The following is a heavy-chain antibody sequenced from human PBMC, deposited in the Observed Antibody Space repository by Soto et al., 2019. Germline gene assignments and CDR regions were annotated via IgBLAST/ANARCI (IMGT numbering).Heavy chain of an antibody. CDR3: AVVDSIGNWLDP. D-gene: IGHD6-25*01. V-gene: IGHV4-39*01. CDR1: GGSISSSDFY. J-gene: IGHJ5*02. Sequence: QLQLQESGPGLVKPSETLSLTCTVSGGSISSSDFYWGWLRQTPGKGLEFIGSMYYSGTTYYNPSLKSRVTISVDTSKNQFTLKLISVTAADTAVYYCAVVDSIGNWLDPWGEGALVTVSS. CDR2: MYYSGTT.